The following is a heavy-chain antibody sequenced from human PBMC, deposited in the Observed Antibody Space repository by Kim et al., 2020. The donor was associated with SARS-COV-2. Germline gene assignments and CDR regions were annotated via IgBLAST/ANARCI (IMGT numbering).Heavy chain of an antibody. Sequence: GGSLRLSCAASGFTFSSYGMHWVRQAPGKGLEWVAVISYDGSNKYYADSVKGRFTISRDNSKNTLYLQMNSLRAEDTAVYYCAKDSIAVAGQEVGGEFDYWGQGTLVTVSS. J-gene: IGHJ4*02. D-gene: IGHD6-19*01. V-gene: IGHV3-30*18. CDR2: ISYDGSNK. CDR3: AKDSIAVAGQEVGGEFDY. CDR1: GFTFSSYG.